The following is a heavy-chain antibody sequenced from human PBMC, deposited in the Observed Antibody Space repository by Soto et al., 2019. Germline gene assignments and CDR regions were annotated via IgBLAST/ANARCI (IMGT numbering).Heavy chain of an antibody. CDR1: GGSISSGGYS. CDR2: IYYSGST. D-gene: IGHD5-18*01. J-gene: IGHJ4*02. CDR3: ARGDEGYSYGLDY. Sequence: SETLSLTCAVSGGSISSGGYSWSWIRQPPGKGLEWIGYIYYSGSTNYNPSLKSRVTISVDTSKNQFSLKLSSVTAADTAVYYCARGDEGYSYGLDYWGQGTLVTVSS. V-gene: IGHV4-61*08.